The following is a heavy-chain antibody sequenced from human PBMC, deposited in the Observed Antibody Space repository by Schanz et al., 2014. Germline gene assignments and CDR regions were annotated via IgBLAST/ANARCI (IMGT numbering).Heavy chain of an antibody. V-gene: IGHV3-21*01. CDR2: ISGTGGDDT. CDR3: ARGGFGEVSYFDY. CDR1: GFTFSSYS. J-gene: IGHJ4*02. Sequence: EVQLAESGGGLVQPGGSLRLSCAASGFTFSSYSMNWVRQAPGKGLEWVSSISGTGGDDTYYADSVKGRFTISRDNSKNTLYLQMNSLRPEDTAVYYCARGGFGEVSYFDYWGQGTLVTVSS. D-gene: IGHD3-10*01.